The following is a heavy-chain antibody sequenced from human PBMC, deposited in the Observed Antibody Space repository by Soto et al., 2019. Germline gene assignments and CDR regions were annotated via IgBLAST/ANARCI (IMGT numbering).Heavy chain of an antibody. CDR1: GSTFSSYA. V-gene: IGHV3-23*01. CDR2: IGVSSDA. CDR3: AKNYFFDS. Sequence: PGGSLRLSCAASGSTFSSYAMSWARQAPGKGLEWVSSIGVSSDAYYADSVKGRFTISRDNSRNTLYLQMNSLRAEDTALYYCAKNYFFDSWGQGTLVTVSS. J-gene: IGHJ4*02.